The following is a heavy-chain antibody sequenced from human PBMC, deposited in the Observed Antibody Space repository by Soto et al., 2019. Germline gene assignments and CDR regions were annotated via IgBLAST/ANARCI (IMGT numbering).Heavy chain of an antibody. V-gene: IGHV4-31*03. CDR1: SGSISSGGYY. J-gene: IGHJ6*02. CDR3: ARDGGSQGYGMDV. Sequence: PSETLSLTCTVSSGSISSGGYYWSWIRQHPGKGLEWIGYIYYSGSTYYNPSLKSRVTISVDTSKNQFSLKLSSVTAADTAVYYCARDGGSQGYGMDVWGQGTTVTVSS. CDR2: IYYSGST. D-gene: IGHD1-26*01.